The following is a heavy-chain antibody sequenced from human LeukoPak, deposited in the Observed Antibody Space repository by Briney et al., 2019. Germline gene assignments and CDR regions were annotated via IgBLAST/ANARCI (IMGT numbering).Heavy chain of an antibody. CDR3: ARGTAGKAYFDY. J-gene: IGHJ4*02. Sequence: SETLSLTCTVSGGSISSSSYYWGWIRQPPGKGLEWIGTIYYSGSTYYNPSLKSRVTISVDTSKNQFSLKLSSVTAADTAVYYCARGTAGKAYFDYWGQGTLVTVSS. CDR2: IYYSGST. CDR1: GGSISSSSYY. D-gene: IGHD6-19*01. V-gene: IGHV4-39*01.